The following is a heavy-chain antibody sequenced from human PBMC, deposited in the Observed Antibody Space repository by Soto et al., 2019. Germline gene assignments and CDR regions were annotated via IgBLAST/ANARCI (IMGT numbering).Heavy chain of an antibody. J-gene: IGHJ3*02. D-gene: IGHD3-16*01. CDR1: GFPFSSYA. CDR3: AKGGYYSVFDI. CDR2: ISGSGVVT. Sequence: EMQLLESGGGLVQPGGSLRLSCVASGFPFSSYAMSWVRQTPGQGLEWASGISGSGVVTYYAGPVKGRFTISRDNSNNNLSLQVHSLRVEDTAVYFCAKGGYYSVFDIWGQGTMVTVSS. V-gene: IGHV3-23*01.